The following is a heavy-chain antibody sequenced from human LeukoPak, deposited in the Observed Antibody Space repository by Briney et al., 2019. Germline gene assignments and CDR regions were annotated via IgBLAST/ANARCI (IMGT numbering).Heavy chain of an antibody. V-gene: IGHV1-18*01. CDR2: ISAYNGNT. Sequence: ASVKVSCKASGYTFSSYAISWVRQAPGQGLEWMGWISAYNGNTKYAQKIQGRVTITTDTYTSKAYMEERRQRDDDTAVYYCARTPLSPPGYSSGWYWGDHWGQGTLVTVSS. CDR3: ARTPLSPPGYSSGWYWGDH. J-gene: IGHJ4*02. D-gene: IGHD6-19*01. CDR1: GYTFSSYA.